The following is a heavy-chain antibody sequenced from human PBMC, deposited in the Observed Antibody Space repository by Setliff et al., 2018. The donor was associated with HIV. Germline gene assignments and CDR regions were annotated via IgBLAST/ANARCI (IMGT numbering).Heavy chain of an antibody. CDR3: LLNCSGTSCHLPDV. D-gene: IGHD2-2*01. CDR2: IRNRGYGGTI. Sequence: GGSLRLSCASSGFIFGDYAMTWVRQAPGKGLEWVGFIRNRGYGGTIEYAASEKGRFSISRDDSKSVAYLQMNNLKTEDTAVYYCLLNCSGTSCHLPDVWGQGTTVTVSS. J-gene: IGHJ6*02. V-gene: IGHV3-49*04. CDR1: GFIFGDYA.